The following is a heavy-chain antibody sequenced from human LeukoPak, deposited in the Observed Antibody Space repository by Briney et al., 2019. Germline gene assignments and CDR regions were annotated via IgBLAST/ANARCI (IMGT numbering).Heavy chain of an antibody. CDR1: GYTFTSYY. CDR2: INPSGGST. D-gene: IGHD2-15*01. J-gene: IGHJ4*02. V-gene: IGHV1-46*01. Sequence: ASVKVSCKASGYTFTSYYMHWVRQAPGQGLEWMGVINPSGGSTRYAQNFQGRVTMTRDTSTNTVYMELSSLRSEDTAVYYCARARGAVIAAIVLDYWGQGTLVTVSS. CDR3: ARARGAVIAAIVLDY.